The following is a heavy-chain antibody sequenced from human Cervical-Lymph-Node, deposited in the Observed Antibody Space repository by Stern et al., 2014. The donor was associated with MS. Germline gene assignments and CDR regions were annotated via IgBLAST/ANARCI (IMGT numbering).Heavy chain of an antibody. Sequence: QVQLMQSGAEVKKPGSSVKISCKASGGTFSNYAISWVRQAPGQGLEWMGGIIPILGTPKYAQKFQDRVTIIADESTTTAYMELSSLRFADTAIYYCARDLPYCSDESCHHVLAYWGQGTLVTVSS. CDR1: GGTFSNYA. CDR3: ARDLPYCSDESCHHVLAY. D-gene: IGHD2-15*01. V-gene: IGHV1-69*01. CDR2: IIPILGTP. J-gene: IGHJ4*02.